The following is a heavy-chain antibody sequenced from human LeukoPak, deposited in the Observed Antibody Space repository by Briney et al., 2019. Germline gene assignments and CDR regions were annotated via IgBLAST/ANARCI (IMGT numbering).Heavy chain of an antibody. J-gene: IGHJ4*02. CDR3: ASFVVPAASGGY. CDR2: INPSGGST. V-gene: IGHV1-46*01. CDR1: GYTFTSYA. D-gene: IGHD2-2*01. Sequence: VASVKVSCKASGYTFTSYAMHWVRQAPGQGLEWMGIINPSGGSTSYAQKFQGRVTMTRDTSTSTVYMELSSLRSEDTAVYYCASFVVPAASGGYWGQGTLVTVSS.